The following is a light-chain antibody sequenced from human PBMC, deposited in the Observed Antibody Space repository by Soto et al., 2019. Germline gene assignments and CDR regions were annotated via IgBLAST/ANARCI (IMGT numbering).Light chain of an antibody. J-gene: IGKJ1*01. CDR1: QSVNIN. V-gene: IGKV3-15*01. CDR2: GAS. Sequence: IVFTPSPASLSVSFAQRSTLYSRASQSVNINLAWYQQKPGQAPRLLIFGASSRANGIPARFSGSGSGTEFTLTISNLQTEDFAVYYCQQYNKWPRTFGQGTKV. CDR3: QQYNKWPRT.